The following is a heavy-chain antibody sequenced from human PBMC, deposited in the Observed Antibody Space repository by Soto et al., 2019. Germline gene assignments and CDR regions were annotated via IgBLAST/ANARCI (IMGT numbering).Heavy chain of an antibody. J-gene: IGHJ6*02. D-gene: IGHD6-19*01. CDR2: ISGSGGST. V-gene: IGHV3-23*01. Sequence: RWSLRLSCAASVFTFSSYAMSWVRQAPGKGLEWVSAISGSGGSTYYADSVKGRFTISRDNSKNTLYLQMNSLRAEDTAVYYCAKNLRSSVAGSYGMDVWGQGTTVTVSS. CDR3: AKNLRSSVAGSYGMDV. CDR1: VFTFSSYA.